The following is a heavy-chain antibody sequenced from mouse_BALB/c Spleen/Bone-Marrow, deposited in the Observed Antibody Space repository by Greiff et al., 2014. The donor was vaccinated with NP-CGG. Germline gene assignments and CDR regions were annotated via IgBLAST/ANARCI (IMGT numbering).Heavy chain of an antibody. D-gene: IGHD1-2*01. Sequence: VKLVESGPGLVAPSQSLSITCTVSGFSLTSYGVHWVRQPPGKGLEWLGVIWAGGSKNYNSTLMSRLTISKDNSKSQVFLKMNSLQTDDTAMYYCARYYYGFLDYWGQGTTLTVSS. CDR3: ARYYYGFLDY. CDR1: GFSLTSYG. V-gene: IGHV2-9*02. J-gene: IGHJ2*01. CDR2: IWAGGSK.